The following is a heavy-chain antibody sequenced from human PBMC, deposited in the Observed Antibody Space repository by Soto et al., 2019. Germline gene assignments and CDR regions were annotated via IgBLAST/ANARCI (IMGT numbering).Heavy chain of an antibody. J-gene: IGHJ5*02. V-gene: IGHV3-30*18. Sequence: GGSLRLCCAASVFTCSSYGMHWCRQAPGKGLEWVAVISYDGSNKYYADSVKGRFTISRDNSKNTLYLQMNSLRAEDTAVYYCAKGGYSYGNWFDPWGQGTLVTVSS. CDR3: AKGGYSYGNWFDP. CDR1: VFTCSSYG. D-gene: IGHD5-18*01. CDR2: ISYDGSNK.